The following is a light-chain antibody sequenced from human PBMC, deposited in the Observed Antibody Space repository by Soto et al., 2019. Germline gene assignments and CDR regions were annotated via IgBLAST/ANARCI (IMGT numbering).Light chain of an antibody. V-gene: IGLV3-21*02. CDR3: QVWDTTSDVG. J-gene: IGLJ2*01. CDR2: DDS. CDR1: NIGSKS. Sequence: SYELTQPPSVSVAPGQTARVTCGGDNIGSKSVHWFHQKPGQAPVLVVFDDSDRPSGIPERFSGSNSGTTATLTINRVEAGDEADYYCQVWDTTSDVGFGGGTKVTVL.